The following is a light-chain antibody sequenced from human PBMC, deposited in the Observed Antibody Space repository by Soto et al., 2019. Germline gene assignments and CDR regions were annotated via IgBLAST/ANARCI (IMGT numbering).Light chain of an antibody. CDR2: DAS. J-gene: IGKJ4*01. CDR1: QTVRNNY. V-gene: IGKV3-20*01. CDR3: QQFSSYPLT. Sequence: ECVWTQSPGTLSLSPGERATLSCRASQTVRNNYLAWYQQKPGQAPRLLIYDASSRATGIPDRFSGGGSGTDFTLTICRLEPEDFAVYYCQQFSSYPLTFGGGTKVDIK.